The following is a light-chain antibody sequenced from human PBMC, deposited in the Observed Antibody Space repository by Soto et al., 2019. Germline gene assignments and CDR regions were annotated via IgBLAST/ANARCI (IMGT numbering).Light chain of an antibody. CDR2: GAS. V-gene: IGKV3-20*01. J-gene: IGKJ2*02. CDR1: QSVSSSS. CDR3: QQYGSSPCT. Sequence: EIVLTQSPGTLSLSPGERATLSCRASQSVSSSSLAWYQQKPGQAPRLLIHGASSRASGIPDRFSGSGSGTHFTLTISRLEPEDFAVYFCQQYGSSPCTFGQGTKLEIK.